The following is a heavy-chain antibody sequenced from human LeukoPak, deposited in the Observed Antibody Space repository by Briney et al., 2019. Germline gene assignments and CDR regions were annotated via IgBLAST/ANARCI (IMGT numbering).Heavy chain of an antibody. CDR2: IKQGGSEK. CDR3: ARDAGYGYDRFDY. J-gene: IGHJ4*02. CDR1: GFTFSTYW. D-gene: IGHD5-18*01. Sequence: GGSLRLSCAASGFTFSTYWMTWVRQAPGKGLEWVANIKQGGSEKYYVDSVKGRFTISRDNAKNSLYLQMDSLRAEDTAVYYRARDAGYGYDRFDYWGQGTRSPSPQ. V-gene: IGHV3-7*01.